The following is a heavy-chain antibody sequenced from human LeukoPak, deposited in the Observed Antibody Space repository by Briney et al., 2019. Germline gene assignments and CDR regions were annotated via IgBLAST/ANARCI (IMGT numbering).Heavy chain of an antibody. CDR1: GYTLTEIS. V-gene: IGHV1-24*01. CDR3: AKGRGAFDI. J-gene: IGHJ3*02. D-gene: IGHD3-10*01. CDR2: FDPEDGET. Sequence: ASVKVSCKVSGYTLTEISLHWVRQAPGKGLEWMGGFDPEDGETIYAQEFQGRVTMTEDTSTDTAYMEVSSLRAEDTAVYYCAKGRGAFDIWGQGTMVTVSS.